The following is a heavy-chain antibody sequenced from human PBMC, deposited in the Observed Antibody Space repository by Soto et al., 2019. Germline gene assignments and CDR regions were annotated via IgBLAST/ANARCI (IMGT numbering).Heavy chain of an antibody. Sequence: QVQLMESGGGLVKPGGSLRLSCAASGFTFSDHFMSWIRQAPGQGLEWVSYVSRSGSSIYYADSVKGRFTISRDNAKNLLYLQMNSLRAVDTAVYYCARVPKGVVVAAFDYWGQGSLVTVSS. D-gene: IGHD2-15*01. CDR1: GFTFSDHF. CDR2: VSRSGSSI. J-gene: IGHJ4*02. V-gene: IGHV3-11*01. CDR3: ARVPKGVVVAAFDY.